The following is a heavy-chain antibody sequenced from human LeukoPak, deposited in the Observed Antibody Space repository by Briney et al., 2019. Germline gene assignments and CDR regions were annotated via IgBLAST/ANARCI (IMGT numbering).Heavy chain of an antibody. V-gene: IGHV3-23*01. Sequence: QPGGSLRLSCAASGFTFSSYAVSWVRQAPGKGLEWVSSITSSGAATYYADSVKGRFTLSRDNSDNTLYLQMNSLRAEDTAVYYCAKDRPNYYGSNGHYYKLNGDCWGQGTLVTVSS. D-gene: IGHD3-22*01. CDR3: AKDRPNYYGSNGHYYKLNGDC. J-gene: IGHJ4*02. CDR1: GFTFSSYA. CDR2: ITSSGAAT.